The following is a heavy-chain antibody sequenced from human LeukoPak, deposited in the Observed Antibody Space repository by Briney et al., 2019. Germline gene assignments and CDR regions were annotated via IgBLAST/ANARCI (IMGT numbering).Heavy chain of an antibody. CDR3: ARDYDYGDYPGY. V-gene: IGHV3-20*04. D-gene: IGHD4-17*01. J-gene: IGHJ4*02. CDR1: GVMFDDYG. CDR2: INWNGGRT. Sequence: PGGSLRLSCAASGVMFDDYGMSWVRQAPGQGLEWVSGINWNGGRTGYADSVKGRFTISRDNAKNSLYLQMNRLRAEDTALYYCARDYDYGDYPGYWGQGTLVTVSS.